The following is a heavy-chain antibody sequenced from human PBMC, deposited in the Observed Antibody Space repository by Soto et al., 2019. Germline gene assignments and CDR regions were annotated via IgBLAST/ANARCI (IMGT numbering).Heavy chain of an antibody. J-gene: IGHJ1*01. V-gene: IGHV1-46*01. D-gene: IGHD2-15*01. CDR1: GYIFTAYS. CDR2: VNPSGGST. Sequence: QVQLEQSGAEVKKPGASVKVSCKASGYIFTAYSMHWVRRAPGQGLQWMGVVNPSGGSTNYAQKFQGRITLTWDTSRNTFYMDLSSLTSEDTAVYYCAREENCSDGICYSEYFQRWGQGTLVTVSS. CDR3: AREENCSDGICYSEYFQR.